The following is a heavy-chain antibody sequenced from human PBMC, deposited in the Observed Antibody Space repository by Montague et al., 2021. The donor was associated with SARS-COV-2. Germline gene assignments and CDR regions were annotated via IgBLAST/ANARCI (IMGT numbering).Heavy chain of an antibody. CDR3: ARDSRTDFDWLFPDSGSYYYYMDV. D-gene: IGHD3-9*01. V-gene: IGHV4-59*01. CDR2: IYYSGST. J-gene: IGHJ6*03. Sequence: SETLSLTRTLSGRSISSYYWSWIRQPPGKGPEWIGYIYYSGSTNYNPSLKSRVTISVDTSKNQFSLKLSSVTAADTAVYYCARDSRTDFDWLFPDSGSYYYYMDVWGKGTTVTVSS. CDR1: GRSISSYY.